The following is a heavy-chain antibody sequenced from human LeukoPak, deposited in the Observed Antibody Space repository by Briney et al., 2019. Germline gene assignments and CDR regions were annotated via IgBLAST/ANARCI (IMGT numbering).Heavy chain of an antibody. V-gene: IGHV4-34*01. CDR2: INHSGST. Sequence: RSSETLSLTCAVYGGSFSGYYWSWIRQPPGKGLEWIGEINHSGSTNYNPSLKSRVTISVDTSKNQFSLKLSSVTAADTAVYYCARGLWPGWFDPWGQGTLVTVSS. CDR1: GGSFSGYY. CDR3: ARGLWPGWFDP. J-gene: IGHJ5*02.